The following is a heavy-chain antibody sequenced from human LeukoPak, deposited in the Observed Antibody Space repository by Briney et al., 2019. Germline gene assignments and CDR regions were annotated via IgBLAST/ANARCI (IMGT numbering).Heavy chain of an antibody. V-gene: IGHV5-51*01. CDR2: IYPGDSDT. D-gene: IGHD3-22*01. CDR1: GYSFMTYW. J-gene: IGHJ3*02. CDR3: ARLSMIDTFDI. Sequence: GEFLKISCQASGYSFMTYWFGWVRQMPGKGLEWMAIIYPGDSDTKYSPSFQDQVTISADKSINTAYLHWRSLKASDTAMYYCARLSMIDTFDIWGLGTVVTVSS.